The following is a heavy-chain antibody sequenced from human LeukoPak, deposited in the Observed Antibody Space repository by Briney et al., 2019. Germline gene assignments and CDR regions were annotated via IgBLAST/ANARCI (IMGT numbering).Heavy chain of an antibody. CDR1: GYTFTSYY. CDR3: ARGGSGSYYSGTNWFDP. J-gene: IGHJ5*02. V-gene: IGHV1-46*01. D-gene: IGHD3-10*01. Sequence: ASVKVSCNASGYTFTSYYMHWVRQAPGQGLEWMGIINPSGGSTSYAQKFQGRVTMTRDTSTSTVYMELSSLRSEDTAVYYCARGGSGSYYSGTNWFDPWGQGTLVTVSS. CDR2: INPSGGST.